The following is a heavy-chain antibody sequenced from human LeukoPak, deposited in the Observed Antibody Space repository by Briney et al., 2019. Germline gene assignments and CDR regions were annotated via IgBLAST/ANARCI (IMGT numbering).Heavy chain of an antibody. CDR3: ARDHRGISSYYDFWSGYYTCWFDP. J-gene: IGHJ5*02. CDR1: GYTFTSYG. Sequence: ASVKVSCKASGYTFTSYGISWVRQAPGQGLEWMGWISAYNGNTNYAQKLQGRVTMTTDTSTSTAYMELRSLRSDDTAVYYCARDHRGISSYYDFWSGYYTCWFDPWGLGTLVTVSS. V-gene: IGHV1-18*01. D-gene: IGHD3-3*01. CDR2: ISAYNGNT.